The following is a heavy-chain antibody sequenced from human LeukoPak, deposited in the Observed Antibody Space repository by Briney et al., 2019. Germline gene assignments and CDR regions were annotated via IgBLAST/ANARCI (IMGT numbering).Heavy chain of an antibody. V-gene: IGHV3-7*03. CDR1: GFTSSSYW. D-gene: IGHD6-13*01. CDR2: IKKDGSVK. Sequence: PGGSLRLSCAASGFTSSSYWMSWVRQAPGKGLEWVANIKKDGSVKYYVDSVKGRFTISRDNAKNSLYLQMNSLRAEDTAVYFCARGLYSSTTYYFDYWGQGTLVTVSS. CDR3: ARGLYSSTTYYFDY. J-gene: IGHJ4*02.